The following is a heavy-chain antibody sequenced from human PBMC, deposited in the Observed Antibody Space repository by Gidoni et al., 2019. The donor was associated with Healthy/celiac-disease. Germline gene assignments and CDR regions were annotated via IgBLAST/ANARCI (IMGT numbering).Heavy chain of an antibody. J-gene: IGHJ6*03. CDR1: GFTFSSYG. Sequence: QVQLLESGGGVVQPGRSLRLSCAASGFTFSSYGMHWVRQAPGKGLEWVAVISYDGSNKYYADSVKGRFTISRDNSKNTLYLQMNSLRAEDTAVYYCAKANYDFWSGYSISGYMDVWGKGTTVTVSS. V-gene: IGHV3-30*18. D-gene: IGHD3-3*01. CDR2: ISYDGSNK. CDR3: AKANYDFWSGYSISGYMDV.